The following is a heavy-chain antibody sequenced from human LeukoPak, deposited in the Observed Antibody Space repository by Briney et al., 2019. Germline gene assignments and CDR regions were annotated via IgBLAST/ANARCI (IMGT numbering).Heavy chain of an antibody. D-gene: IGHD1-14*01. CDR3: AKGITASRPNYFDS. J-gene: IGHJ4*02. Sequence: GGSLRLSCAASGFSFGTYAMTWVRQAPGKGLEWVSTISDTGGSTYYADSVKGQFTISRDNSKNTLYLQMNSLRAEDTAVYYCAKGITASRPNYFDSWGQGTLVTVSS. V-gene: IGHV3-23*01. CDR1: GFSFGTYA. CDR2: ISDTGGST.